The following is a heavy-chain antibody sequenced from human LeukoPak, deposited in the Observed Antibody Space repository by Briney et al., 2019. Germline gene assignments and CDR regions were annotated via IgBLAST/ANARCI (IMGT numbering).Heavy chain of an antibody. CDR1: GFTFSSYA. D-gene: IGHD3-10*01. CDR3: ARERVWFGEFPIDY. V-gene: IGHV3-23*01. Sequence: GGSLRLSCAASGFTFSSYAMSWVRQAPGKGLEWVSAISGSGGSTYYADSVKGRFTISRDNAKNSLYLQMNSLRAEDTAVYYCARERVWFGEFPIDYWGQGTLVTVSS. CDR2: ISGSGGST. J-gene: IGHJ4*02.